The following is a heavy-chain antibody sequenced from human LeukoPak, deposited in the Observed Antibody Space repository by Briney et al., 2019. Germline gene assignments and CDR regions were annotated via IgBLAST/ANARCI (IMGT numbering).Heavy chain of an antibody. D-gene: IGHD3-3*01. CDR1: GFTVSSTC. Sequence: GSLRLSCAASGFTVSSTCMTWVRQAPGKGPEWISLIYNGGGTYYADSVKGRFTISRDNSKNTLYLQMNSLRAEDTAVYYCAKDPTTSHYDFWSGFDYWGQGTLVTVSS. J-gene: IGHJ4*02. V-gene: IGHV3-53*01. CDR2: IYNGGGT. CDR3: AKDPTTSHYDFWSGFDY.